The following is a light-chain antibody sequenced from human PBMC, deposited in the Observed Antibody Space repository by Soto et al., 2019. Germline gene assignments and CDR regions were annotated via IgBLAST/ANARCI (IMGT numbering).Light chain of an antibody. J-gene: IGLJ1*01. CDR3: CSYAGSSTFLYV. Sequence: QSALTQPASVSGSPGQSITISCTGTSSDVGSYNLVSWYQQHPGKAPKLMIYEVSKRPSGVSNRFSGSKSGNTASLTISALQAEDEADYYCCSYAGSSTFLYVFGTGTKLTVL. CDR2: EVS. CDR1: SSDVGSYNL. V-gene: IGLV2-23*02.